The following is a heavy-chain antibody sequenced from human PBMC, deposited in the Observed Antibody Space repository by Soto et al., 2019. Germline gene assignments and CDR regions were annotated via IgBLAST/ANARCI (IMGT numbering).Heavy chain of an antibody. Sequence: GGSLRLSCATSGFTFSHCGFHWARQAPGKGLEWVAFISYAGTQKYYPDSVRGRFTISRDNSKDTLYLDINSLRAEDAAMYFCVRDEGAPRTYYFDHWGQGALVTVSS. CDR2: ISYAGTQK. CDR1: GFTFSHCG. J-gene: IGHJ4*02. V-gene: IGHV3-33*05. CDR3: VRDEGAPRTYYFDH.